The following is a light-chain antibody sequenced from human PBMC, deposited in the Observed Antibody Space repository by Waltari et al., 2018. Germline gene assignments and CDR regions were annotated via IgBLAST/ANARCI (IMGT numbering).Light chain of an antibody. V-gene: IGKV3-15*01. CDR2: GPF. CDR3: QQYNNWPPA. CDR1: QSVSSN. J-gene: IGKJ2*01. Sequence: DTLMTQSPGTLSVFPGQRVTLSCRASQSVSSNLAWYQHKPGQAPRLLISGPFTRAPGIPARFSGSGSGTEFTLTISSIQPEDYAVYYCQQYNNWPPAFGQGTKLEIK.